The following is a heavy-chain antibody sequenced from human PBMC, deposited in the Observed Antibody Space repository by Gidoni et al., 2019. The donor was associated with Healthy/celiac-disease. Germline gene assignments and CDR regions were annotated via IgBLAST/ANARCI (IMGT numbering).Heavy chain of an antibody. D-gene: IGHD2-2*01. CDR3: ARVGYCSSTSCPGAIDV. Sequence: QVQLQASGPGLVKPSQTLSLTCTVPGSPISSRDYYWSWIRQPPGKGLEWTGYIYYSGSTYYNPSLKSRFTMSEDTSKIQFSLKLGSVTDADTAVDYCARVGYCSSTSCPGAIDVWGKGTTVTVSS. CDR1: GSPISSRDYY. CDR2: IYYSGST. V-gene: IGHV4-30-4*01. J-gene: IGHJ6*04.